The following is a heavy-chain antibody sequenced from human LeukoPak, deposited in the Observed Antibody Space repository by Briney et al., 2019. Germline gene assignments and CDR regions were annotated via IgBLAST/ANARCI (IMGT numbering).Heavy chain of an antibody. CDR3: ARSGPTAMVMAFDY. CDR2: IYYSGST. D-gene: IGHD5-18*01. CDR1: GGSISSSSYY. Sequence: NPSETLSLTCTVSGGSISSSSYYWDWIRQPPGKGLEWIGSIYYSGSTYYNPSLKSRVTISVDTSKNQFSLKLSSVTAADTAVYYCARSGPTAMVMAFDYWGQGTLVTVSS. V-gene: IGHV4-39*07. J-gene: IGHJ4*02.